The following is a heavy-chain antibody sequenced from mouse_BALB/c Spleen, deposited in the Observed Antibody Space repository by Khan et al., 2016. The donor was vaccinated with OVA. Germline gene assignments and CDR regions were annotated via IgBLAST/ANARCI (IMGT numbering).Heavy chain of an antibody. V-gene: IGHV5-6-5*01. D-gene: IGHD1-1*01. CDR2: ISSGGST. J-gene: IGHJ2*01. CDR3: ARGPYYGSSPCYFDY. CDR1: GFTFSSYD. Sequence: EVELVESGGGLVKSGGSLKLSCAASGFTFSSYDMSWVRQTPEKRLAWVASISSGGSTYYPDSVKDRFTISSDNVRNILSLQMSSLRSEDTAMYYCARGPYYGSSPCYFDYWGQGTTLTVSS.